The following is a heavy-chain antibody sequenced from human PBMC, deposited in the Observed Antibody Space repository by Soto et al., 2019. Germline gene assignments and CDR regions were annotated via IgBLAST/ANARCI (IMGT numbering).Heavy chain of an antibody. D-gene: IGHD1-1*01. CDR1: GYTLTNYG. CDR2: ISGHNGNT. J-gene: IGHJ5*02. CDR3: VRYWQLSP. Sequence: QVQLVQSGDEVKKTGASVKVSCRASGYTLTNYGISWVRQAPGQGLFWMGWISGHNGNTLYAQNVQCRLTLNIDTSTNTAYMELMSLKIDDTAMYYCVRYWQLSPWGQGTLVNVSS. V-gene: IGHV1-18*01.